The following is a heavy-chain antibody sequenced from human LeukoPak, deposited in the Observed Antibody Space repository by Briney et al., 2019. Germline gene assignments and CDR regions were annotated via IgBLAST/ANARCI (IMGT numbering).Heavy chain of an antibody. Sequence: ASVKVSCKASGYTFTGYYMHWVRQAPGQGLEWMGWINPNSGGTNYARKFEGRVTMTRDTSISTAYMELSSLRSDDTAVYYCARLPAAGTTSYYYYGMDVWGQGTTVTVSS. V-gene: IGHV1-2*02. CDR2: INPNSGGT. CDR1: GYTFTGYY. CDR3: ARLPAAGTTSYYYYGMDV. D-gene: IGHD2-2*01. J-gene: IGHJ6*02.